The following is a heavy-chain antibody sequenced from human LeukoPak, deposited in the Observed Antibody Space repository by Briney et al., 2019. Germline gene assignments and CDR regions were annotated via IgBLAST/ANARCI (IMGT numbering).Heavy chain of an antibody. CDR3: ARQRYSSSWYVTNFDY. CDR2: IYHSGST. CDR1: GGSISSSNW. Sequence: SETLSLTCAVSGGSISSSNWWSWVRQPPGKGLEWIGEIYHSGSTNYNPSLKSRVTISVDKSKNQFSLKLSSVTAADTAVYYCARQRYSSSWYVTNFDYWGQGTLVTVSS. V-gene: IGHV4-4*02. J-gene: IGHJ4*02. D-gene: IGHD6-13*01.